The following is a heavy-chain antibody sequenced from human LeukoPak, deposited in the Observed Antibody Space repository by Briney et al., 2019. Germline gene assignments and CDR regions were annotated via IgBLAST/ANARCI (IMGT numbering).Heavy chain of an antibody. V-gene: IGHV3-15*01. Sequence: GGSLTLSRPASGFTFSNAWMSWVRPAPGKGLEGVGRIKSKTDGGTTDYAAHVKGRFTISRDDSKNTLYLQMNSLKTEDTAVYYCTTLTGEFDYWGQGTLVTVSS. CDR1: GFTFSNAW. CDR3: TTLTGEFDY. D-gene: IGHD1-20*01. J-gene: IGHJ4*02. CDR2: IKSKTDGGTT.